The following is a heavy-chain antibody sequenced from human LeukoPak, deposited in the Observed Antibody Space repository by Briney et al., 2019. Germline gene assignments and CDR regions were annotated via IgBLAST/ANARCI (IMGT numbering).Heavy chain of an antibody. CDR1: GFTFRDYT. CDR2: ISGSGGST. Sequence: GGSLRLSCAASGFTFRDYTMNWVRQAPGKGLEWVSAISGSGGSTYYADSVKGRFTISRDNSKNTLYLQMNSLRAEDTAVYYCAKDARNEDTAMVTSYFDYWGQGTLVTVSS. V-gene: IGHV3-23*01. D-gene: IGHD5-18*01. CDR3: AKDARNEDTAMVTSYFDY. J-gene: IGHJ4*02.